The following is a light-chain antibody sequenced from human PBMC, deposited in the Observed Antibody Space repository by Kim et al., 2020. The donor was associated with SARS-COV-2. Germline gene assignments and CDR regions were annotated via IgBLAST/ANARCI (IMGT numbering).Light chain of an antibody. Sequence: QPVLTQPPSVSAAPGQKVTISCSGSSSNIGNNYVSWYQQLPGTAPKLLIYDNNKRPSGIPDRFSGSKSGTSATLGITGLQTGDEADYYCGTWDSSLRGVFGGGTHLTVL. J-gene: IGLJ3*02. CDR3: GTWDSSLRGV. CDR1: SSNIGNNY. CDR2: DNN. V-gene: IGLV1-51*01.